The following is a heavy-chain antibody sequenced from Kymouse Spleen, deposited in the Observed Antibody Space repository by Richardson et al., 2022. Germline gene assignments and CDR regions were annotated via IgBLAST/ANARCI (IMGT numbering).Heavy chain of an antibody. V-gene: IGHV3-33*01. CDR2: IWYDGSNK. CDR1: GFTFSSYG. Sequence: QVQLVESGGGVVQPGRSLRLSCAASGFTFSSYGMHWVRQAPGKGLEWVAVIWYDGSNKYYADSVKGRFTISRDNSKNTLYLQMNSLRAEDTAVYYCAREITGTTFDYWGQGTLVTVSS. J-gene: IGHJ4*02. D-gene: IGHD1-7*01. CDR3: AREITGTTFDY.